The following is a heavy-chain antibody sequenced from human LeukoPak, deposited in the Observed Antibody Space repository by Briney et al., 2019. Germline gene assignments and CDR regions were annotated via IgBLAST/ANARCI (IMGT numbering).Heavy chain of an antibody. Sequence: ASVKVSCKASGYTFTSYYMHWVRQAPGQWLEWMGIINPSGGSTSYAQKFQGRVTMTRDTSTSTVYMELSSLRSEDTAVYYCARVLAYCGGDCYALGYWGQGTLVTVSS. CDR2: INPSGGST. D-gene: IGHD2-21*02. CDR3: ARVLAYCGGDCYALGY. J-gene: IGHJ4*02. V-gene: IGHV1-46*01. CDR1: GYTFTSYY.